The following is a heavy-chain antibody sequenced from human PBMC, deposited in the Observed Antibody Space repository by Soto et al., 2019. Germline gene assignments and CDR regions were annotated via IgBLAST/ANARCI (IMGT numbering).Heavy chain of an antibody. CDR3: ARFGVAVAVFAY. J-gene: IGHJ4*02. Sequence: RRWLHQAQGKRLEWMGWINAGNGNTKYSQKFQGRVTITRDTSASTVYMELSSLRSEDTAFYYCARFGVAVAVFAYWGQGTLVPVSS. CDR2: INAGNGNT. D-gene: IGHD6-19*01. V-gene: IGHV1-3*01.